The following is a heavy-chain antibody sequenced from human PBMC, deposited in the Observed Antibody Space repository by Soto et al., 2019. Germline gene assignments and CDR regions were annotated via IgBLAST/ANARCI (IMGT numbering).Heavy chain of an antibody. Sequence: QVQLVQSGAEVKKPGSSVRVSCKASGGTFSSYAISWVRQAPGQGLEWMGGIIRIFDTADYAQKFQGRVTITADESTSTAYMELSSLRSADTAVYYCATHPMATITYYSVMDVWGQGTTVTVSS. J-gene: IGHJ6*02. CDR2: IIRIFDTA. CDR3: ATHPMATITYYSVMDV. V-gene: IGHV1-69*12. D-gene: IGHD5-12*01. CDR1: GGTFSSYA.